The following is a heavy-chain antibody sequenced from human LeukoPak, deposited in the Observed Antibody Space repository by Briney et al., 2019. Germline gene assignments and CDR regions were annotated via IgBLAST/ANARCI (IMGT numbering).Heavy chain of an antibody. CDR2: IYYSGST. D-gene: IGHD6-13*01. Sequence: SQTLSLTCTVSGGSISSYYWSWIRQPPGRGLEWIGFIYYSGSTNYNPSLKSRVTISVDTSKNQFSLKLSSVTAADTAVYYCASPGIVAAGTDRGFDYWGQGTLVTVSS. J-gene: IGHJ4*02. CDR1: GGSISSYY. CDR3: ASPGIVAAGTDRGFDY. V-gene: IGHV4-59*01.